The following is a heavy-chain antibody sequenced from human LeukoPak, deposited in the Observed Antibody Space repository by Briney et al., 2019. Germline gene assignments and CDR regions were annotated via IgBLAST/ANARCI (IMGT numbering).Heavy chain of an antibody. D-gene: IGHD2-8*01. CDR1: GFNLTDYW. CDR3: ARDDTLPDNGLDA. CDR2: IGRDGSRD. J-gene: IGHJ3*01. V-gene: IGHV3-33*08. Sequence: GWSLRLSCAASGFNLTDYWMSWVRQAPGKGLEWLAVIGRDGSRDSYADSVRGRLTISRDNSNNMLFLQVNSLRVEDSAVYFCARDDTLPDNGLDAWGQGTMVTVSS.